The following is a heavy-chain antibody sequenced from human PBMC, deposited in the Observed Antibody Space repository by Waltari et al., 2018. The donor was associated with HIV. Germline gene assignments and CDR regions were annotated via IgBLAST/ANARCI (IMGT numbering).Heavy chain of an antibody. CDR3: AQSVVYDTNGYYSYYFDS. CDR2: IDWDGEK. Sequence: QITVKESGPTLVKPTQTLTLTCSFSGSSVNSRKVGMVWIRQPPGKALEWLALIDWDGEKRYSPSLKTRLTITKDTSKSQVVLTMTNMDPVDTGTYFCAQSVVYDTNGYYSYYFDSWGQGTLVSVSS. CDR1: GSSVNSRKVG. V-gene: IGHV2-5*02. D-gene: IGHD3-22*01. J-gene: IGHJ4*02.